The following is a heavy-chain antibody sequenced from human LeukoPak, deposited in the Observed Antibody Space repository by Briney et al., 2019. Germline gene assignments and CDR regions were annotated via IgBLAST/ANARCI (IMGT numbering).Heavy chain of an antibody. CDR1: GHTFTGYY. CDR2: ISPSSGGT. V-gene: IGHV1-2*02. D-gene: IGHD2-15*01. J-gene: IGHJ5*02. Sequence: ASVKVSCKASGHTFTGYYMHWVRQAPGQGLEWMGWISPSSGGTNYAQKFQGGVTMTRDTSISTAYMELSRLRSDDTAVYYCARASRVLPVIVVVVAARGHWFDPWGQGTLVTVSS. CDR3: ARASRVLPVIVVVVAARGHWFDP.